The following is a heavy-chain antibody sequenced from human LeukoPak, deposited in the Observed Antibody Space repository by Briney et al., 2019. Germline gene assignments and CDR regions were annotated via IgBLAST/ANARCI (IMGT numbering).Heavy chain of an antibody. Sequence: QPGGSLRLSCAASGFTFSSYEMNWVRQAPGKGLEWVSYISSSGSTIYYADSVKGRFTISRDNAKNSLYLQMNSLRAEDTAVYYRARESYDFWSGYIDYWGQGTLVTVSS. J-gene: IGHJ4*02. CDR2: ISSSGSTI. CDR3: ARESYDFWSGYIDY. CDR1: GFTFSSYE. D-gene: IGHD3-3*01. V-gene: IGHV3-48*03.